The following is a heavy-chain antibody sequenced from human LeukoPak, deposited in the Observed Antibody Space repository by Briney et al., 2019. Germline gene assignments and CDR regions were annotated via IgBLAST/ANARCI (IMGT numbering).Heavy chain of an antibody. CDR3: AREYYYDSSGYYLPDAFDI. Sequence: ASVKVSCKASGYTFTSYGISWVRRAPGQGLEWMGWISAYNGNTNYAQKLQGRVTMTTDTSTSTAYMELRSLRSDDTAVYYCAREYYYDSSGYYLPDAFDIWGQGTMVTVSS. J-gene: IGHJ3*02. V-gene: IGHV1-18*01. D-gene: IGHD3-22*01. CDR2: ISAYNGNT. CDR1: GYTFTSYG.